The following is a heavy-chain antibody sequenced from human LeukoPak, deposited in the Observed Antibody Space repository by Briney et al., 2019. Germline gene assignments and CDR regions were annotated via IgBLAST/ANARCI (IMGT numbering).Heavy chain of an antibody. D-gene: IGHD5-18*01. CDR3: AKDLIRYGLPEGY. CDR1: GFTFSNAW. J-gene: IGHJ4*02. Sequence: GGSLRLSCAASGFTFSNAWMSWVRQAPGKGLEWVSAISGSGGSTYYADSVKGRFTISRDNSKNTLYLQMNSLRAEDTAVYYCAKDLIRYGLPEGYWGQGTLVTVSS. CDR2: ISGSGGST. V-gene: IGHV3-23*01.